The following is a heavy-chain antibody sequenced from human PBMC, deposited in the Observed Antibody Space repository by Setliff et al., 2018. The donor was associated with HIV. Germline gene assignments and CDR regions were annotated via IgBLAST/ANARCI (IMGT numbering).Heavy chain of an antibody. CDR1: GFIFSSYW. Sequence: PGGSLRLSCAASGFIFSSYWMHWVRQAPGKGLVWVSRINSDGSSTSYADSVKGRFTISRDNAKNTLYLQMNSLRAEDMAIYYCAREDSSWYGSLDYWGQGTPVTVSS. CDR2: INSDGSST. CDR3: AREDSSWYGSLDY. J-gene: IGHJ4*02. V-gene: IGHV3-74*01. D-gene: IGHD6-13*01.